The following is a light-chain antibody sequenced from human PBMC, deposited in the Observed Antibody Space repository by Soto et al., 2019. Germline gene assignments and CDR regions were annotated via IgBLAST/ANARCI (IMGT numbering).Light chain of an antibody. CDR1: ESVNSRY. CDR2: GAS. Sequence: EIVVTQSTGTVSLSPGQRATLSCRASESVNSRYLAWYQQRPGQAPRLLIFGASSRATGIPDRFSGSGSGTDFTLTISRLQPEDFAVYYCQQYVNLPWTFGQGTKVEI. J-gene: IGKJ1*01. CDR3: QQYVNLPWT. V-gene: IGKV3-20*01.